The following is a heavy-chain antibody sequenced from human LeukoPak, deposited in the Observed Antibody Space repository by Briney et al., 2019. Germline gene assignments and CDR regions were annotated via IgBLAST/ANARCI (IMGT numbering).Heavy chain of an antibody. J-gene: IGHJ5*02. V-gene: IGHV3-7*01. CDR1: GFTFSSYW. D-gene: IGHD3-3*01. Sequence: GGSLRLSCAASGFTFSSYWMSWVRQAPGKGLEWVANVKQDGSERYYVDSVKGRLTISRDNAKNSLYLQMNSLRAEDTAVHYCARDLGYDFWSGYSGWFDPWGQGTLVTVSS. CDR2: VKQDGSER. CDR3: ARDLGYDFWSGYSGWFDP.